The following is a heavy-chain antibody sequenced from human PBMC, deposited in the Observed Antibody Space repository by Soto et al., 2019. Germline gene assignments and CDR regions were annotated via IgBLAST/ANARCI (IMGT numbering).Heavy chain of an antibody. CDR2: IYPGDSKT. J-gene: IGHJ3*01. Sequence: QLVQSGAAGKEPGESLKIACKGSGFSFTTYWIAWVRQMPGKGLEWMGIIYPGDSKTTYSPSFQGQVTISADKSISTAYFQWSSLKASDTAMYYCSRVLDYGGNSEASYVWGQGTMVTVSS. CDR3: SRVLDYGGNSEASYV. CDR1: GFSFTTYW. V-gene: IGHV5-51*03. D-gene: IGHD4-17*01.